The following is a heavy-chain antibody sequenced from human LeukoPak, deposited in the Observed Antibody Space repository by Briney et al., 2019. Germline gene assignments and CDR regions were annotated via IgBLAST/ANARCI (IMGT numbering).Heavy chain of an antibody. V-gene: IGHV3-13*01. CDR1: GSTFSSYD. Sequence: GGSLRLSCAASGSTFSSYDMPWVRQATGKGLEWVSAIGTAGDTYYPGSVKGRFTISRENAKNSLYLQMNSLRAGDTAVYYCARGGPAPYYFYGMDVWGQGTTVTVSS. CDR3: ARGGPAPYYFYGMDV. D-gene: IGHD2-2*01. CDR2: IGTAGDT. J-gene: IGHJ6*02.